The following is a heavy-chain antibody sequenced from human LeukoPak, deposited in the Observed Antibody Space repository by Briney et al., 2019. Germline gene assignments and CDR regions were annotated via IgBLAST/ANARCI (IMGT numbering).Heavy chain of an antibody. J-gene: IGHJ4*02. D-gene: IGHD6-13*01. CDR2: IYVGGTV. CDR3: ARDATAQQLVHYFDY. CDR1: GFTVSSNY. Sequence: PGGSLRLSCAASGFTVSSNYMGWVRQAPGKGLEWVSLIYVGGTVYYADSVKGRFTISRDNSEDTLYLQMNSLRVEDTAVYYCARDATAQQLVHYFDYWGQGTLVTVSS. V-gene: IGHV3-53*01.